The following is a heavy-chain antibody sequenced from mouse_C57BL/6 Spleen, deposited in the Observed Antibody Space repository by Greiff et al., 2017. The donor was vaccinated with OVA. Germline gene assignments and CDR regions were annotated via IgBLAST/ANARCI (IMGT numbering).Heavy chain of an antibody. V-gene: IGHV1-53*01. Sequence: VQLQQPGTELVKPGASVKLSCKASGYTFTSYWMHWVKQRPGQGLEWIGNINPSNGGTNYNEKFKSKATLTVDKSSSTAYMQLSSLTSEDSAVYYCAREETNWDFFFDYWGQGTTLTVSS. D-gene: IGHD4-1*01. CDR1: GYTFTSYW. CDR3: AREETNWDFFFDY. J-gene: IGHJ2*01. CDR2: INPSNGGT.